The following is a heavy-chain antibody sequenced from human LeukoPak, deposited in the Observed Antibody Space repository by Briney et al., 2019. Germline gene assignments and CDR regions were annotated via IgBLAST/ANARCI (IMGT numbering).Heavy chain of an antibody. D-gene: IGHD3-22*01. J-gene: IGHJ4*02. CDR1: GFTFSDYG. V-gene: IGHV3-33*01. Sequence: GRSLRLSCAASGFTFSDYGMHWVRQAPGQGLEWVAVIWYDGSNKYYADSVKGRFTISRDNSKNTLFLQMNSLRAEDTAVYYCARSLRDSSGYYFMDWGQGTLATVSS. CDR3: ARSLRDSSGYYFMD. CDR2: IWYDGSNK.